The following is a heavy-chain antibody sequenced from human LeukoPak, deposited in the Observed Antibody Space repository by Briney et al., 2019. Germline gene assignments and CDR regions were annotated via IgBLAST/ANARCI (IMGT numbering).Heavy chain of an antibody. CDR2: IWYDGSNK. CDR1: GFTFSSYG. J-gene: IGHJ4*02. CDR3: ARDRSYDFWSGYSTPDY. Sequence: TGGSLRLSCAASGFTFSSYGMHWVRQAPGKGLEWVAVIWYDGSNKYYADSVKGRFTISRDNSKNTLDLQMNSLRAEDTAVYYCARDRSYDFWSGYSTPDYWGQGTVVTVSS. D-gene: IGHD3-3*01. V-gene: IGHV3-33*01.